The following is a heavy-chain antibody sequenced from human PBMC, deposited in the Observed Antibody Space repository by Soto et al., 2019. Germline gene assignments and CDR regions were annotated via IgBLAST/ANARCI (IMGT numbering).Heavy chain of an antibody. J-gene: IGHJ6*03. CDR3: ARRARADYYYMDV. Sequence: EVQLVESGGGLAQPGGSLRLSCAASGFNRSSDAMDWVRQAPGKGLEYVSGISSNGIGTYYANSVKGRFTISRDNSKNTVYLQMDSLRPEDMAVYDCARRARADYYYMDVWGKGTTVTFS. CDR2: ISSNGIGT. CDR1: GFNRSSDA. D-gene: IGHD6-6*01. V-gene: IGHV3-64*01.